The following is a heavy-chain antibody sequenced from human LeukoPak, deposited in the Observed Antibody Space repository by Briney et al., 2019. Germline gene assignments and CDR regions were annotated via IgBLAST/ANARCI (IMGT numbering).Heavy chain of an antibody. V-gene: IGHV3-23*01. D-gene: IGHD2-2*01. CDR3: ARDDCSSTSCLYYFDY. Sequence: QPGGSLRLSCAASGFTFGSYAMSWVRQAPGKGLEWVSAISGSGGSTYYADSVKGRFTISRDNSKNTLYLQMNSLRAEDTAVYYCARDDCSSTSCLYYFDYWGQGTLVTVSS. J-gene: IGHJ4*02. CDR1: GFTFGSYA. CDR2: ISGSGGST.